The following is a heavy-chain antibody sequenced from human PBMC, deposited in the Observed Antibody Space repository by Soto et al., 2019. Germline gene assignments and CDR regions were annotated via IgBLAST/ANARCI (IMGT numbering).Heavy chain of an antibody. CDR2: IWYDGSNK. CDR3: AGDRVDIVATPQKLGYYYYYGMDG. CDR1: GFTFSSYG. D-gene: IGHD5-12*01. J-gene: IGHJ6*02. V-gene: IGHV3-33*01. Sequence: SLRLSCAASGFTFSSYGMHWVRQAPGKGLEWVAVIWYDGSNKYYADSVKGRFTISRDNSKNTLYLQMNSLRAEDTAVYYCAGDRVDIVATPQKLGYYYYYGMDGWGQGSKVTVSS.